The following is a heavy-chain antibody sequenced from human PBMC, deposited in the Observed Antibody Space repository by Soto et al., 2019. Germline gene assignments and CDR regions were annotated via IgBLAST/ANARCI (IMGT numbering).Heavy chain of an antibody. CDR1: GFTVSSKY. J-gene: IGHJ6*04. CDR2: IQSGGPT. V-gene: IGHV3-66*01. CDR3: ARDDVLCDGGRCYGVPLDV. D-gene: IGHD2-15*01. Sequence: PGGSLRLSCAASGFTVSSKYMSWVRQAPGKGLEWVSLIQSGGPTYYADSVKGRFTISRDTSENTLHLQMDSLRAEDTAVYYCARDDVLCDGGRCYGVPLDVWGKGNTVTVPS.